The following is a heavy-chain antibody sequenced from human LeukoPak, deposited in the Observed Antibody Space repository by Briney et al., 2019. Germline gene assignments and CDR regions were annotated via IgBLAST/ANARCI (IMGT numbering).Heavy chain of an antibody. V-gene: IGHV3-43D*03. CDR1: GFTFDDYA. D-gene: IGHD5-24*01. Sequence: GGSLRLSCAASGFTFDDYAMHWVRQAPGKGLEWVSLISWDGGSTYYADSVKGRFTISRDNNKNSLYLQMNSLRAEDTALYYCAKDTGDGYNSASDAFDIWGQGTMVTVSS. CDR2: ISWDGGST. J-gene: IGHJ3*02. CDR3: AKDTGDGYNSASDAFDI.